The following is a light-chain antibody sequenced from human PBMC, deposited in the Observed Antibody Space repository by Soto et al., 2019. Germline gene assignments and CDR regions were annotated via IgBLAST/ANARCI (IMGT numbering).Light chain of an antibody. CDR1: SSNIGADYD. V-gene: IGLV1-40*01. J-gene: IGLJ7*01. CDR3: QSYDSSLSAV. CDR2: GNN. Sequence: QSVLTQPPSVSGAPGQRVTISCSGSSSNIGADYDVQWYQQLPGTAPKLLIYGNNNRPSGVPDRFSGSKSGTSASLAITGLQAEDEADYYCQSYDSSLSAVFGGGTQLTVL.